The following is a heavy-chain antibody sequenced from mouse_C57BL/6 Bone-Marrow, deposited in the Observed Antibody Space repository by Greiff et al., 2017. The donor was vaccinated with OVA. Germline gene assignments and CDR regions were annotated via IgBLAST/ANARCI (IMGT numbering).Heavy chain of an antibody. J-gene: IGHJ4*01. CDR2: IYPGSGST. V-gene: IGHV1-55*01. Sequence: VQLQQPGAELVKPGASVKMSCKASGYTFTSYWITWVKQRPGQGLEWIGDIYPGSGSTNYNEKFKSKATLTVDTSSSTAYMQLSSLTSEDSAVYYGARFYDCYDVGAMDYWGQGTSVTVSS. CDR1: GYTFTSYW. D-gene: IGHD2-3*01. CDR3: ARFYDCYDVGAMDY.